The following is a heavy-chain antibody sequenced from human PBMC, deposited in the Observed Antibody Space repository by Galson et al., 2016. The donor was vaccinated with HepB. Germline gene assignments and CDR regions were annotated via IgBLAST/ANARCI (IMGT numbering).Heavy chain of an antibody. D-gene: IGHD3-22*01. CDR3: AKGDYYDSSGYFPFDY. V-gene: IGHV3-23*01. Sequence: SLRLSCAASGFTFSGYAMSWVRQAPGKGLEWVSAISGSGGSTYYADSVKGRFTISRDNSKNTPYLQMNSLRAEDTAVYYCAKGDYYDSSGYFPFDYWGQGTLVTVSS. CDR2: ISGSGGST. CDR1: GFTFSGYA. J-gene: IGHJ4*02.